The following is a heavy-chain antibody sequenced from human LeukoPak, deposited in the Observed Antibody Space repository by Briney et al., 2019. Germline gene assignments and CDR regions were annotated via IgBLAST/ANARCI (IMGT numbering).Heavy chain of an antibody. V-gene: IGHV3-23*01. J-gene: IGHJ4*02. CDR3: VKGGRICSSSTCRVDY. CDR1: GFTFSSHA. CDR2: ISNSGSVT. D-gene: IGHD2-2*01. Sequence: GGSLRLSCAASGFTFSSHAMSWVRQAPGKGLEWVSVISNSGSVTHYADSVKGRFTISRDKPNMLHLQMDNLRAEDTAMYYCVKGGRICSSSTCRVDYWGQGTLVTVFS.